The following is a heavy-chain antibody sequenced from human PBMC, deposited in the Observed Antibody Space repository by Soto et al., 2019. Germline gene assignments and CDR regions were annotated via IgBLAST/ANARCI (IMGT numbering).Heavy chain of an antibody. V-gene: IGHV3-33*01. CDR1: GFTFSSYG. D-gene: IGHD2-15*01. CDR3: ARDQSRYCSGGSCYFFGYYYGMDV. Sequence: QVQLVESGGGVVQPGRSLRLSCAASGFTFSSYGMHWVRQAPGKGLEWVAVIWYDGSNKYYADSVKGRFTISRDNSKNTLYLQINSLRAEDTAVYYCARDQSRYCSGGSCYFFGYYYGMDVWGQGTTVTVSS. J-gene: IGHJ6*02. CDR2: IWYDGSNK.